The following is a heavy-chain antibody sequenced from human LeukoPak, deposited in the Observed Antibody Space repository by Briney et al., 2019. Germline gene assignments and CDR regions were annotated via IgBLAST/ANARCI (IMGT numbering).Heavy chain of an antibody. CDR1: GGSISSSSYY. J-gene: IGHJ4*02. CDR3: ARHDYDFWSAHDAGDFDY. CDR2: IYYSGST. Sequence: PSETLSLTCTVSGGSISSSSYYWGWIRQPPGTGLEWIGSIYYSGSTYYNPSLKSRVTISVDTSKNQFSLKLSSVTAADTAVYYCARHDYDFWSAHDAGDFDYWGQGTLVTVSS. D-gene: IGHD3-3*01. V-gene: IGHV4-39*01.